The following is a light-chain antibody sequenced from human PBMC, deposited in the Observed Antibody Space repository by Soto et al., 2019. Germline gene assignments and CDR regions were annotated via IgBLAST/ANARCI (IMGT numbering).Light chain of an antibody. CDR3: SSYTSSSTLWV. V-gene: IGLV2-14*01. Sequence: QSALTQPASVSGSPGQSITISCTGTSSDVGGYNYVSWYQQHPGKAPKLMIYDVSNRPSGVSNRFSGSKSGNTAPLTISGLQAEDEADYYCSSYTSSSTLWVFGTGTKVTVL. J-gene: IGLJ1*01. CDR2: DVS. CDR1: SSDVGGYNY.